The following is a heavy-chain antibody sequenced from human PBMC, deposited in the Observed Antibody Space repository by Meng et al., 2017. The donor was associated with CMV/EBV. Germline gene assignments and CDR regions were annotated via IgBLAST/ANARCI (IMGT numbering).Heavy chain of an antibody. CDR2: IRYDGSNK. Sequence: GESLKISCAASGFTFSSYGMHWVRQAPGKGLEWVAFIRYDGSNKYYADSVKDRFTISRDNSKNTLYLQMNSLRAEDTAVYYCAKALYYSGSGSYVIDHWGQGTLVTVSS. CDR1: GFTFSSYG. J-gene: IGHJ4*02. D-gene: IGHD3-10*01. CDR3: AKALYYSGSGSYVIDH. V-gene: IGHV3-30*02.